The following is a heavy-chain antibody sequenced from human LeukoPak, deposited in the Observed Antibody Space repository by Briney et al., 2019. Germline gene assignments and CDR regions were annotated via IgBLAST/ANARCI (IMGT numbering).Heavy chain of an antibody. Sequence: ASVKVSCKASGYTFTSYDINWVRRATGQGLEWMGWMNPNSGNTGYAQKFQGRVTMTRNTSISTAYMELSSLRSEDTAVYYCARAFRYDFWSGYYPYYYYYMDVWGKGTTVTVSS. CDR2: MNPNSGNT. V-gene: IGHV1-8*01. D-gene: IGHD3-3*01. J-gene: IGHJ6*03. CDR1: GYTFTSYD. CDR3: ARAFRYDFWSGYYPYYYYYMDV.